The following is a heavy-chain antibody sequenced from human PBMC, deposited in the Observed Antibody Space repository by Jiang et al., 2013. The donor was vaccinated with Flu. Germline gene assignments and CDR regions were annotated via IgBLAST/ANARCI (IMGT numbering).Heavy chain of an antibody. CDR2: IYPGDSDA. CDR3: ARQGCEGTSCHTIDY. CDR1: GYSFTNYW. Sequence: VKKPGESLRISCKGSGYSFTNYWIGWVRQMPGKGLEWMGIIYPGDSDARYSPSLQGQVTISADKSISTAYLQWSSLKASDTAIYYCARQGCEGTSCHTIDYWGQGALVTVSS. D-gene: IGHD2-2*02. J-gene: IGHJ4*02. V-gene: IGHV5-51*01.